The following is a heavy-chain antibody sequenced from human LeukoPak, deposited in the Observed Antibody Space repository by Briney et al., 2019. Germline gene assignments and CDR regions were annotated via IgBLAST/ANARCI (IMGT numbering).Heavy chain of an antibody. Sequence: GGSLPLSRAASRLSFSNEAMSWVRQAPGKGLAWVSAISPSGSDTFYADSVKGRFTISRDNSKDTLSLHMNSLSAEDTALYYCAKAGLSGYYQPSDFWGQGTLVTVSS. CDR2: ISPSGSDT. CDR1: RLSFSNEA. D-gene: IGHD3-3*01. J-gene: IGHJ4*02. CDR3: AKAGLSGYYQPSDF. V-gene: IGHV3-23*01.